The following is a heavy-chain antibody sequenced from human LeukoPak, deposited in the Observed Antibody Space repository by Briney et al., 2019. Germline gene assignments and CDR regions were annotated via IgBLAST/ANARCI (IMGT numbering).Heavy chain of an antibody. CDR3: ARAYYYDSSGYLYYFDY. CDR2: IYPGDSDT. V-gene: IGHV5-51*01. Sequence: GESLKIFCKGSGYSFTSYWIGWVRQMPGKGLEWMGIIYPGDSDTRYSPSFQGQVTISAGKSISTAYLQWSSLKASDTAMYYCARAYYYDSSGYLYYFDYWGQGTLVTVSS. J-gene: IGHJ4*02. D-gene: IGHD3-22*01. CDR1: GYSFTSYW.